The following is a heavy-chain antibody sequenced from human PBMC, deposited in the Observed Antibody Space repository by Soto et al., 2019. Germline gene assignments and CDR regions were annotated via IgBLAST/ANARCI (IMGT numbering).Heavy chain of an antibody. J-gene: IGHJ6*02. D-gene: IGHD6-6*01. V-gene: IGHV3-33*01. CDR1: GFTFSSYG. CDR3: ARERIAALHYYYGMDV. Sequence: ESGGGVVQPGRSLRLSCAASGFTFSSYGMHWVRQAPGKGLEWVAVIWYDGSNKYYADSVKGRFTISRDNSKNTLYLQMNSLRAEDTAVYYCARERIAALHYYYGMDVWGQGTTVTVSS. CDR2: IWYDGSNK.